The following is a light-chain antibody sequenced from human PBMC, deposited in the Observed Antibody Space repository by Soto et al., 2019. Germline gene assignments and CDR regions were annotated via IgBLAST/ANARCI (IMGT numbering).Light chain of an antibody. Sequence: DIVMTQSPDTLAVYLGERATINCKSSQSLLYYSNFNNYLAWFQKKPGQPPKLLIYWASYRQSGVPARFSGSGSGTDFTLTINGLQAEDAAVYYCQESYSVSRTFGQGTKVEIK. CDR1: QSLLYYSNFNNY. CDR3: QESYSVSRT. V-gene: IGKV4-1*01. CDR2: WAS. J-gene: IGKJ1*01.